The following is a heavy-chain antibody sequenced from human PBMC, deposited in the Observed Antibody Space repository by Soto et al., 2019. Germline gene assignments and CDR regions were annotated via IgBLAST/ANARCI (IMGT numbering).Heavy chain of an antibody. CDR2: ISYDGSNK. V-gene: IGHV3-30*18. Sequence: QVQLVESGGGVVQPGRSLRLSCAASGFTFSSYGMHWVRQAPGKGLEWVAVISYDGSNKYYADSAKGRFTISRDNSKNTLYLQMNSLRAEDTAVYYCAKDHGRWLRSFGYWGQGTLVTVSS. D-gene: IGHD5-12*01. CDR1: GFTFSSYG. CDR3: AKDHGRWLRSFGY. J-gene: IGHJ4*02.